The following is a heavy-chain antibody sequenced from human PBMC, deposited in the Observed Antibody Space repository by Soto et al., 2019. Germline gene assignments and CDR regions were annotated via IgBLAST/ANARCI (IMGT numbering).Heavy chain of an antibody. CDR1: GFTVSSNY. CDR3: ARVGYSSSWYIDY. V-gene: IGHV3-53*04. CDR2: IYSGGST. D-gene: IGHD6-13*01. J-gene: IGHJ4*02. Sequence: GGSLRLSCAASGFTVSSNYMSWVRQAPGKGLEWVSVIYSGGSTYYADSVKGQFTISRHNSKNTLYLQMNSLRAEDTAVYYCARVGYSSSWYIDYWGQGTLVTVSS.